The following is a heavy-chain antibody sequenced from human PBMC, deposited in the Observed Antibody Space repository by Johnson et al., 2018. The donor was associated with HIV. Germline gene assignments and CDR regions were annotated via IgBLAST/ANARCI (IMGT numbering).Heavy chain of an antibody. V-gene: IGHV3-30*02. D-gene: IGHD2-2*01. J-gene: IGHJ3*02. CDR3: AKASHVACDI. CDR1: GFTFSSYG. CDR2: IRYDGSNK. Sequence: VQLVESGGGVVQPGGSRRLSCAASGFTFSSYGMHWVRQAPGKGLEWVAFIRYDGSNKYYADSVKGRFTISRDNSKNTLYLQMNRVRDEDTAVYYCAKASHVACDIWGQGTMVTVSS.